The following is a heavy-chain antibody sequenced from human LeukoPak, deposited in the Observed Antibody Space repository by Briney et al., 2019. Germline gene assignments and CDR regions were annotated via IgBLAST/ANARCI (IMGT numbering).Heavy chain of an antibody. V-gene: IGHV4-4*07. Sequence: SETLSLTCTVSGGSISSYYWSWIRQPAGKGLEWIGRIYTSGSTNYNPSLKSRVTMSVDTSKNQSSLKLSSVTAADTAVYYCARDLPYYDFFQDYYYMDVWGKGTTVTVSS. CDR3: ARDLPYYDFFQDYYYMDV. J-gene: IGHJ6*03. D-gene: IGHD3-3*01. CDR1: GGSISSYY. CDR2: IYTSGST.